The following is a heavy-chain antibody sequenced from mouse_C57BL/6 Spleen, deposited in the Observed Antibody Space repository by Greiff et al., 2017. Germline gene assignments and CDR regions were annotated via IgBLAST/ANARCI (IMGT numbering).Heavy chain of an antibody. CDR3: TRRGWLLHWYFDV. CDR2: IDPETGGT. D-gene: IGHD2-3*01. J-gene: IGHJ1*03. V-gene: IGHV1-15*01. Sequence: VQLQQSGAELVRPGASVTLSCKASGYTFTDYEMHWVKQTPVHGLEWIGAIDPETGGTAYNQKFKGKAILTADKSSSTAYMELRSLTSEDSAVYYCTRRGWLLHWYFDVWGTGTTVTVSS. CDR1: GYTFTDYE.